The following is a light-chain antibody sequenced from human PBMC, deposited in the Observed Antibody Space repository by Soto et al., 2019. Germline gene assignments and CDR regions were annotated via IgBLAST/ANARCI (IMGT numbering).Light chain of an antibody. CDR3: SSYGASSTL. J-gene: IGLJ2*01. Sequence: QSALTQPDSLSGSPGQSITISCTGSSSDIGSYSYVSWYQQHPGKAPKLMIFDVSYRPSGISDRFSGSKSGNTASLTISGVQPENEADSYCSSYGASSTLFGRGTKLTVL. V-gene: IGLV2-14*03. CDR1: SSDIGSYSY. CDR2: DVS.